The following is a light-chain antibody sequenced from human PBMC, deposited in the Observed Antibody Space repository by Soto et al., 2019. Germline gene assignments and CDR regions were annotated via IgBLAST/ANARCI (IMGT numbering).Light chain of an antibody. V-gene: IGLV2-14*01. Sequence: QSARTQPASVSGSPGQSITISCTGTSSDFGGYNYVSWYQQHPGKAPKLMIYEVSNRPSGVSNRFSGSKSGNTASLTISGLQAEDEADYYCSSYTSSSTLVVFGTGTKVTVL. J-gene: IGLJ1*01. CDR1: SSDFGGYNY. CDR3: SSYTSSSTLVV. CDR2: EVS.